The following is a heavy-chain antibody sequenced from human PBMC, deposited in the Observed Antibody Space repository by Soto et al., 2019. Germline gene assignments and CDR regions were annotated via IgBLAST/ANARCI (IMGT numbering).Heavy chain of an antibody. D-gene: IGHD6-19*01. CDR2: INHSGST. V-gene: IGHV4-34*01. CDR3: ARGGMWTVAGLTFDY. CDR1: GGSFSGYY. Sequence: QVQLQQWGAGLLKPSETLSLTCAVYGGSFSGYYWSWIRQPPGKGLEWIGEINHSGSTNYNQSLKSRGTISVDTSKNQFSLKLSSVTAADTAVYYCARGGMWTVAGLTFDYWGQGTLVTVSS. J-gene: IGHJ4*02.